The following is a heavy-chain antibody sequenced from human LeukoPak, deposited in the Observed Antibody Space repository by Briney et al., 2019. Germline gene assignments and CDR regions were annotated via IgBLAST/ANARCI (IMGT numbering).Heavy chain of an antibody. CDR3: ARENILTGYPFDY. CDR2: ISGSGGST. CDR1: GFSFSNFA. Sequence: GGSLRLSCEVSGFSFSNFAMSWVRQAAGKGLEWVSAISGSGGSTYYADSVQGRFTISRDNSKNTLYLQMNSLRAEDTAVYYCARENILTGYPFDYWGQGTLVTVSS. D-gene: IGHD3-9*01. V-gene: IGHV3-23*01. J-gene: IGHJ4*02.